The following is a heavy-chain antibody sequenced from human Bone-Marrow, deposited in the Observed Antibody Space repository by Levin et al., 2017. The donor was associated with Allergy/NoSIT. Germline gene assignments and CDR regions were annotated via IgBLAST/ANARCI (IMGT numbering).Heavy chain of an antibody. CDR2: VNHSGTT. D-gene: IGHD2-21*01. J-gene: IGHJ4*02. CDR3: AKSVVMIGRPYTD. V-gene: IGHV4-34*01. Sequence: SQTLSLTCAVYPGSFSGYYWSWIRPTPGKGLEWIGEVNHSGTTNYNPSLKSRVTMSVDTSKNQFSLKLNSVTAADTAVYYCAKSVVMIGRPYTDWGQGTQVIVSS. CDR1: PGSFSGYY.